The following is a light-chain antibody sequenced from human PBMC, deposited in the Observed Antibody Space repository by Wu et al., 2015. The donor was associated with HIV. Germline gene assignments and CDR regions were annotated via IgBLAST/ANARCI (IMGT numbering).Light chain of an antibody. Sequence: EIVLTQSPGTLSLSPGERATLSCRASQSVSSSYLAWYQQKPGQAPRLLIYGASSRATGIPDRFSGSGSATEFTLTISRLESEGFAVYYCQQYGDSLTWTFGQGTKVEIK. J-gene: IGKJ1*01. CDR2: GAS. CDR1: QSVSSSY. V-gene: IGKV3-20*01. CDR3: QQYGDSLTWT.